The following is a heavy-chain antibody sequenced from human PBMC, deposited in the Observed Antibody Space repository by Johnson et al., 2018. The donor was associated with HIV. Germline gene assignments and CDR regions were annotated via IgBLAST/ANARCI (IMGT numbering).Heavy chain of an antibody. D-gene: IGHD3-3*01. Sequence: VQLVESGGGVVQPGKSVTLSCVGSGLSFSNFGIHWVRQAPGKGPEWVANINQGGSEKYYVDSVKGRFTISRDNAKNSLYLQMNNLRVEDTAVYYCATDRYYNFWSGSGHAAFDIWGQGTMVTVSS. CDR3: ATDRYYNFWSGSGHAAFDI. V-gene: IGHV3-7*01. CDR1: GLSFSNFG. CDR2: INQGGSEK. J-gene: IGHJ3*02.